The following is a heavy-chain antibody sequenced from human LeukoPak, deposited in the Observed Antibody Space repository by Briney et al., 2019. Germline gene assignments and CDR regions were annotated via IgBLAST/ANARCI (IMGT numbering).Heavy chain of an antibody. D-gene: IGHD3-9*01. CDR2: INPSGGST. CDR3: AREVTYYDILTGYENFDY. CDR1: GYTFTGYY. Sequence: ASVKVSCKASGYTFTGYYMHWVRQAPGQGLEWMGIINPSGGSTSYAQKFQGRVTMTRDPSTSTVYMELSSLRSEDTAVYYCAREVTYYDILTGYENFDYWGQGTLVTVSS. J-gene: IGHJ4*02. V-gene: IGHV1-46*01.